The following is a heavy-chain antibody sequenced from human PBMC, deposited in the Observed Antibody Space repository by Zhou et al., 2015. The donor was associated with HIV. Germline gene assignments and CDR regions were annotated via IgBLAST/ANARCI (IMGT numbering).Heavy chain of an antibody. V-gene: IGHV1-69*12. J-gene: IGHJ6*02. CDR1: GGTFSSYA. Sequence: QVQLVQSGAEVKKPGSSVKVSCKASGGTFSSYAISWVRQAPGQGLEWMGGIIPIFGTANYAQKFQGRVTITADESTSTAYMELSSLRSEDTAVYYCARSVGHDGSGSYYPLADQYYYGMDVWGQGDHG. CDR3: ARSVGHDGSGSYYPLADQYYYGMDV. D-gene: IGHD3-10*01. CDR2: IIPIFGTA.